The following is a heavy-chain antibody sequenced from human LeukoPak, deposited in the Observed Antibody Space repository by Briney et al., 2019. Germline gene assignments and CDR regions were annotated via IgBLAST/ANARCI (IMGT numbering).Heavy chain of an antibody. J-gene: IGHJ4*02. CDR1: GFTFSSYW. Sequence: PGGSLRLSCAVSGFTFSSYWMNGVRQAPGKGPEWVASINQDGSDHYYVDSVKGRFSISRDNAKDSLYLQMSSLRVEDTAVYYCVRGRPYWGQGTLVTVSS. V-gene: IGHV3-7*05. CDR3: VRGRPY. CDR2: INQDGSDH.